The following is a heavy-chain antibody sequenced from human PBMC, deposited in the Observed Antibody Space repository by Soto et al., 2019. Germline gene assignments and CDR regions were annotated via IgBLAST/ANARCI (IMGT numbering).Heavy chain of an antibody. V-gene: IGHV3-23*01. J-gene: IGHJ4*02. CDR2: ISGSGDNT. Sequence: EVQFLESGGGLVQPGGSLKVSCTASGFTFSHYAMSWVRQAPGKGLEWVSAISGSGDNTYYADSVKGRFTISRDNSKNTGFLQVNSLRADDPAIYHCAKATFYDFWSGRHYFDYWGQGILVTVSS. CDR3: AKATFYDFWSGRHYFDY. D-gene: IGHD3-3*01. CDR1: GFTFSHYA.